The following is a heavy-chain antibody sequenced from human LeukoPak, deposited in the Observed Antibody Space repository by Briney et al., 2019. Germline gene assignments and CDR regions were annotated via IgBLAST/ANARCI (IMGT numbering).Heavy chain of an antibody. CDR1: GYSISSGYY. V-gene: IGHV4-38-2*01. Sequence: SETLSLTCAVSGYSISSGYYWGWIRQPPGKGLEWIGSIYHSGSTYYNPSLKSRVTISVDTSKNQFSLKLSSVTAADTAVYYCARLPELVDAFDIWGQGTMVTVSS. CDR3: ARLPELVDAFDI. J-gene: IGHJ3*02. D-gene: IGHD1-14*01. CDR2: IYHSGST.